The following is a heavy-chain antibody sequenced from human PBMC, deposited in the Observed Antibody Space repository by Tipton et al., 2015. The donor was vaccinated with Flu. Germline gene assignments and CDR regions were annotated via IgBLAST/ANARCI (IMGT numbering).Heavy chain of an antibody. D-gene: IGHD3-3*01. V-gene: IGHV5-51*01. Sequence: VQLVQSGAEVKKPGESLKISCKASGYSFLKYWIGWVRQMPGKGLEWMGIIFPGDSDTRYNPSFQGQVTISADKSIITAYLQWSRLKASDTAMYSCAILPPDLWYIGVYWGQGTLVTVS. CDR2: IFPGDSDT. CDR3: AILPPDLWYIGVY. J-gene: IGHJ4*02. CDR1: GYSFLKYW.